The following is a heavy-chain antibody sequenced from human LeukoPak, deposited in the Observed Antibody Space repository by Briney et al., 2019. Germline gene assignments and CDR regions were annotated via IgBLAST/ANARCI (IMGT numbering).Heavy chain of an antibody. CDR2: IIPIFGTA. CDR3: ARDPGKYYYDSSGYHRQNWFDP. D-gene: IGHD3-22*01. V-gene: IGHV1-69*13. CDR1: GGTFSSYA. Sequence: GASVKVSCTASGGTFSSYAISWVRQAPGQGLEWMGGIIPIFGTANYAQKFQGRVTITADESTSTAYMELSSLRSEDTAVYYCARDPGKYYYDSSGYHRQNWFDPWGQGTLVTVSS. J-gene: IGHJ5*02.